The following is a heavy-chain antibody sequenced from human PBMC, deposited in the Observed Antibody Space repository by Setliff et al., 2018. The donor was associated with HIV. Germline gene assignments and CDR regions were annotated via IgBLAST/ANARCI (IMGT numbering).Heavy chain of an antibody. CDR2: FHYTGGT. J-gene: IGHJ3*02. V-gene: IGHV4-59*01. CDR3: ARKNYGGAFDI. CDR1: GVSLNTSY. D-gene: IGHD3-16*01. Sequence: TLSLTCSVSGVSLNTSYWNWVRQSGTGLEWVGYFHYTGGTSYNPSLTRRVTISADTSKNQFSLNLTSVTAADTAVYYCARKNYGGAFDIWVLGTMVTVSS.